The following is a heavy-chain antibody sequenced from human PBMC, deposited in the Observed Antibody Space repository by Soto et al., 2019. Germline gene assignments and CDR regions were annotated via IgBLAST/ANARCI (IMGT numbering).Heavy chain of an antibody. V-gene: IGHV4-59*02. D-gene: IGHD1-20*01. CDR3: ARGNNWNAGVMDR. CDR1: MGLVSNSY. J-gene: IGHJ5*02. CDR2: IHHSGTT. Sequence: SISCGLCMGLVSNSYWNLTRKTPGKGLEWIGYIHHSGTTNCNPSLQSRVTMSVDTSRNQFSLKLTSVTAADTAVYYCARGNNWNAGVMDRWGQGTLVTVSS.